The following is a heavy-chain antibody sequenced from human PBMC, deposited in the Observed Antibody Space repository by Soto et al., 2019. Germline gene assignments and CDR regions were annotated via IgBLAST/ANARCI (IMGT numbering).Heavy chain of an antibody. CDR2: ISNSGRST. CDR3: ANGYFDY. CDR1: GFTFSSNA. J-gene: IGHJ4*02. Sequence: EVQLLESGGGLVQPGGSLRLSCAASGFTFSSNAMSWVRQAPGMGLEWVSGISNSGRSTYYADSVKGRCTISRDNVKNTVYLQTNSLIAEDPAVYYCANGYFDYWGQGSLVAVSS. V-gene: IGHV3-23*01.